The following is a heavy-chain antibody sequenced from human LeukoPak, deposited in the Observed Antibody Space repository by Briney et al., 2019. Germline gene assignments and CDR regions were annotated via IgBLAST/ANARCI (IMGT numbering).Heavy chain of an antibody. CDR2: IYSSGST. J-gene: IGHJ4*02. D-gene: IGHD4-11*01. CDR3: AREEEVTRIFDY. Sequence: SETLSLTCTVSGGSISSYYWSWIRQPAGKGLEWIGRIYSSGSTNYNPSLKSRVTISVDTSKNQFSLKLSSVTAADTAVYYCAREEEVTRIFDYWGQGTLVTVSS. V-gene: IGHV4-4*07. CDR1: GGSISSYY.